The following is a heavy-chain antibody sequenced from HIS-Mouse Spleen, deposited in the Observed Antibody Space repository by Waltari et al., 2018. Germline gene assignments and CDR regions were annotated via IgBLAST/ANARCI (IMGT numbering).Heavy chain of an antibody. Sequence: QVQLQESGPGLVKPSEPLSLTCTVTGGSISSYYWSCIRQPAGKGLEWIGRIYTSGSTNYNPSLKSRVTMSVDTSKNQFSLKLSSVTAADTAVYYCARDFHDFWSGYYGGDKKHDAFDIWGQGTMVTVSS. V-gene: IGHV4-4*07. CDR3: ARDFHDFWSGYYGGDKKHDAFDI. D-gene: IGHD3-3*01. CDR1: GGSISSYY. J-gene: IGHJ3*02. CDR2: IYTSGST.